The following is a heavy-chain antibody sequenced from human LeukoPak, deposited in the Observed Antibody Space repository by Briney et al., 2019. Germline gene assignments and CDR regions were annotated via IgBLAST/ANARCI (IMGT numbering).Heavy chain of an antibody. D-gene: IGHD1-26*01. CDR1: GFTFGSYG. J-gene: IGHJ4*02. CDR2: IKQDGSEK. V-gene: IGHV3-7*01. Sequence: GGSLRLSCAASGFTFGSYGMHWVRQAPGKGLEWVANIKQDGSEKYYVDSVKGRFTISRDNAKNSLYLQMNSLRAEDTAVYYCARRRWGANSFFDYWGQGTLVTVSS. CDR3: ARRRWGANSFFDY.